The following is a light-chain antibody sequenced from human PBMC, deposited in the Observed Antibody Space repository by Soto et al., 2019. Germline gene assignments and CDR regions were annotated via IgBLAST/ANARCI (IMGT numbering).Light chain of an antibody. CDR3: LQYNRYPRT. V-gene: IGKV1-17*01. CDR2: AAS. CDR1: QGVGND. J-gene: IGKJ1*01. Sequence: DIQMTQSPSSLSASVGDRVTITCRASQGVGNDLGWYQQKPGKAPKRLIYAASSLPSGVPSRFSGSGSGTEFTLTISSQQPEEIATDYGLQYNRYPRTFGQGTKVEMK.